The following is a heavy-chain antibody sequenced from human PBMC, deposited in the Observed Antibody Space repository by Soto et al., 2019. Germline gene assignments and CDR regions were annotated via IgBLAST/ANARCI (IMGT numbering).Heavy chain of an antibody. CDR3: AKDYSSSSYWDPYYYYGMDV. CDR1: GFTFSSYA. J-gene: IGHJ6*02. D-gene: IGHD6-6*01. Sequence: EVQLLESGGGLVQPGGSLRLSCAASGFTFSSYAMNWVRQAPGKGLEWVSAISGSGGSTYYADSVKGRFTISRDNSKNTLYLQMNSLRAEDTAVYYCAKDYSSSSYWDPYYYYGMDVWGQGTTVTVSS. V-gene: IGHV3-23*01. CDR2: ISGSGGST.